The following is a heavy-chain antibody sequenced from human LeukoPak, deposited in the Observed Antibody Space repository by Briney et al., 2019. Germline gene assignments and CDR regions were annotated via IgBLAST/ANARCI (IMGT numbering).Heavy chain of an antibody. CDR1: GGSIISYY. D-gene: IGHD5-12*01. J-gene: IGHJ4*02. V-gene: IGHV4-59*01. CDR2: IYYSGSS. Sequence: KPSETLSLTCTVSGGSIISYYWSWIRQPPGKGLEWIGYIYYSGSSNYNPSLKSRVTISVDTSKNQFSLKLSSVTAADTAVYYCARVSGYDWESFYDYWGQGTLVTVSS. CDR3: ARVSGYDWESFYDY.